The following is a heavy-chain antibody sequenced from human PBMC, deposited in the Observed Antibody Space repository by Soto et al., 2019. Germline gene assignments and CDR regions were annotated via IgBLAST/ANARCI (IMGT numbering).Heavy chain of an antibody. Sequence: SEEPGFTITSYFLQSARQAPGQGLEWMGIINPSGGSTSYAQKFQGRVTMTRDTSTSTVYMELSSLRSEDTTVYYCARDSSGSLGYWGQGTLVTVSS. J-gene: IGHJ4*02. CDR1: GFTITSYF. V-gene: IGHV1-46*01. CDR2: INPSGGST. D-gene: IGHD3-22*01. CDR3: ARDSSGSLGY.